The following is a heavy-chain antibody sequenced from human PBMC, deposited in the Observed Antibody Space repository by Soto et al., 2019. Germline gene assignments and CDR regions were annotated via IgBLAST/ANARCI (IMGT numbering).Heavy chain of an antibody. J-gene: IGHJ6*02. D-gene: IGHD2-8*01. Sequence: SETLSLTCAVYGGSFSGYYWSWIRQPPGKGLEWIGETNHSGSANYNPSLKSRVTISVDTSKNQFSLKLSSVTAADTAVYYCARGQVYLYYYYGMDVWGQGTTVTVSS. CDR3: ARGQVYLYYYYGMDV. CDR2: TNHSGSA. V-gene: IGHV4-34*01. CDR1: GGSFSGYY.